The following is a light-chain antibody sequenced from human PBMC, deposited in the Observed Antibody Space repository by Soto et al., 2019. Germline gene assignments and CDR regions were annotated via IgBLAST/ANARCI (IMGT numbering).Light chain of an antibody. Sequence: QSALTQPASVSGSPGQSITISCTGTSSDVGTYNLVSWYQQHPGKAPKLMVYEGTKRPSGVSNRFSGSKSGNTASLTISGLQAEDEADYYCCSYVRSSPYVFGTGTKVTVL. V-gene: IGLV2-23*01. CDR2: EGT. CDR3: CSYVRSSPYV. J-gene: IGLJ1*01. CDR1: SSDVGTYNL.